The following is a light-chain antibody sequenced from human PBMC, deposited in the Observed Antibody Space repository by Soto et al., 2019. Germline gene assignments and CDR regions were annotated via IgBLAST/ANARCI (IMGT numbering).Light chain of an antibody. CDR1: SSNIGAGFD. Sequence: QSVLTQPPSVSGAPGQRITISCTGSSSNIGAGFDVHWYQQLPGTAPKVLIYGNNNRPSGVPDRFSGSKSGTSASLAITGLQAEDEGDYYCQSYDSSLSGYVFGIGTKLTVL. V-gene: IGLV1-40*01. CDR2: GNN. J-gene: IGLJ1*01. CDR3: QSYDSSLSGYV.